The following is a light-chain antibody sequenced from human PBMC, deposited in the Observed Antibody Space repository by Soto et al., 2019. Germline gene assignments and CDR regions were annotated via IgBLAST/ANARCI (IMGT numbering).Light chain of an antibody. CDR3: ATWDSSLSGVV. J-gene: IGLJ2*01. CDR1: RSNIPNNY. CDR2: DND. Sequence: QSVLTQPPSVSAAPGQRVTISCSGSRSNIPNNYVSWYQQLPGTGPKLLIYDNDKRPSGIPDRFSGSKSGTAATLGVTGLQTGDEADYYCATWDSSLSGVVFGGGTKLTVL. V-gene: IGLV1-51*01.